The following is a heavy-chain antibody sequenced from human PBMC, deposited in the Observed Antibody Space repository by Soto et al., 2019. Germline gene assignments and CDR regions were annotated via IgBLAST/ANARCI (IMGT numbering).Heavy chain of an antibody. CDR2: IYYSGST. V-gene: IGHV4-59*01. J-gene: IGHJ4*02. Sequence: SSETLSLTCTVSGGSISSYYWSWIRQPPGKGLEWIGYIYYSGSTNYNPSLKSRVTISVDTSKNQFSLKLSSVTAADTAVYYCASTLPYWNYPPGFDYWGQGTLVTVS. D-gene: IGHD1-7*01. CDR1: GGSISSYY. CDR3: ASTLPYWNYPPGFDY.